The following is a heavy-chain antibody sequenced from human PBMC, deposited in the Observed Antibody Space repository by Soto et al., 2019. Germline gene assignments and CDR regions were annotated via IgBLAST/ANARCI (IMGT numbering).Heavy chain of an antibody. CDR1: GFNFNSYT. CDR2: ISSSGSSI. D-gene: IGHD6-19*01. Sequence: PGGSLRLSCAASGFNFNSYTINWVRQAPGKRLEWVSYISSSGSSIYYADSVKGRFTISRDNAKNSLSLQMNSLRVEDTAVYYCARDLGSPDAFDIWGQGTMVTVSS. V-gene: IGHV3-48*04. J-gene: IGHJ3*02. CDR3: ARDLGSPDAFDI.